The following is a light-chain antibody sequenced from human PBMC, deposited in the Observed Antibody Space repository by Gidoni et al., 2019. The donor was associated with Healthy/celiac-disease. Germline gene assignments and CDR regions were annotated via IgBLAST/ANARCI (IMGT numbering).Light chain of an antibody. CDR3: AAWDDSLNAVV. J-gene: IGLJ2*01. V-gene: IGLV1-36*01. CDR2: YDD. CDR1: SSNIGNND. Sequence: QSVLTQPPSVSEAPSQSVTISCSGSSSNIGNNDVNWYQQLPGKAPKLLIYYDDLLPSGVSDRFSGSKSGTSASLAISGLQSEDEADYYCAAWDDSLNAVVFGGGTKLTVL.